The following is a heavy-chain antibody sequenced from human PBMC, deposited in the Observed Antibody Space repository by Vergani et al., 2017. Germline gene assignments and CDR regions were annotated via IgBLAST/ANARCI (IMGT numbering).Heavy chain of an antibody. D-gene: IGHD1-7*01. V-gene: IGHV7-4-1*02. CDR3: AREANYIVFDS. J-gene: IGHJ4*02. CDR2: INTNTGKP. CDR1: GYSFSVYS. Sequence: QVHLVQSGSELEKPGASVKVSCKASGYSFSVYSINWLRQAPGQGLEWMGWINTNTGKPTYAQCFAGRFVFSLDTSVSTTYLQISSLKAEDTAIYYCAREANYIVFDSWGQGTLVTVSS.